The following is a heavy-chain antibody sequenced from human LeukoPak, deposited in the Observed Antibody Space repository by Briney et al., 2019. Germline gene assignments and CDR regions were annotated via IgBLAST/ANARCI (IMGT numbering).Heavy chain of an antibody. V-gene: IGHV3-7*01. D-gene: IGHD6-19*01. Sequence: GGSLRLSCAASGFTFTRYWMTWVRQAPGKGLEWVANIKHDGSERDYVDSVKGRFTISRDNAKNSVYPQMNSLRAEDTAVYYCARGHSSGWYDQYYFDHWGQGTPVTVSS. J-gene: IGHJ4*02. CDR1: GFTFTRYW. CDR2: IKHDGSER. CDR3: ARGHSSGWYDQYYFDH.